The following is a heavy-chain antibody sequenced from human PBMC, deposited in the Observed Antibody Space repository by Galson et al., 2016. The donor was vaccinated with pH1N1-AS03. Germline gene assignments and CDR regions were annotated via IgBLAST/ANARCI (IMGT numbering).Heavy chain of an antibody. Sequence: SLTCGVSGVSLNFFSWSWIRQPPGKGLEFIGEINHSGDAKYNPSLQSRVTISVDTSKNQFSLKLTSVTAADTAVYYCARGHSFWGHGTLVTVSS. CDR1: GVSLNFFS. CDR2: INHSGDA. V-gene: IGHV4-34*01. CDR3: ARGHSF. D-gene: IGHD2-21*01. J-gene: IGHJ4*01.